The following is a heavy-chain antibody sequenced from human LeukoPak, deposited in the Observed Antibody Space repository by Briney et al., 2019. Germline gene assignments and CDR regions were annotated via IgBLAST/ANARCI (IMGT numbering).Heavy chain of an antibody. CDR2: ISDDGSNK. J-gene: IGHJ3*02. CDR1: GFTFSSYA. D-gene: IGHD3-9*01. CDR3: ARDLRGLTGYYLDAFDI. Sequence: GGSLRLSCAASGFTFSSYAMHWVRQAPGKGLEWVTVISDDGSNKYYADSVKGRFTLSRDNSKNTLYLQMNSLRAEDTAVYYCARDLRGLTGYYLDAFDIWGQGTMVTVSS. V-gene: IGHV3-30*04.